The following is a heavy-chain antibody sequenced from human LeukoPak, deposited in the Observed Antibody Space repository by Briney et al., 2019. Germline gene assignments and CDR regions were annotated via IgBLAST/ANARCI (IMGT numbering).Heavy chain of an antibody. Sequence: PGGSLRLSCAASGFTFSSYAMSWVRQAPGKGREWVSAISGSGGSTYYADSVKGRFTISRDNSKNTLYLQMNSLRAEETAVYFCAKEGESSGYYLCCFDYWGQGTLVTVSS. V-gene: IGHV3-23*01. D-gene: IGHD3-22*01. CDR1: GFTFSSYA. J-gene: IGHJ4*02. CDR3: AKEGESSGYYLCCFDY. CDR2: ISGSGGST.